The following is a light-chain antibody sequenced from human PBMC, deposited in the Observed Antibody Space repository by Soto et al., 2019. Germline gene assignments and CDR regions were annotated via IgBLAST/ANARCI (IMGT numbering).Light chain of an antibody. CDR3: QQLNSYPLT. J-gene: IGKJ4*01. V-gene: IGKV1-9*01. Sequence: IQLTQSPSSLSASVGDRVTITCRASQGISSYLAWYQQKPGEAPNLLIYGASILQSGVPSRFSGSGSETDFTLTINSLQPDDFASYYCQQLNSYPLTFGGGTKVDIK. CDR2: GAS. CDR1: QGISSY.